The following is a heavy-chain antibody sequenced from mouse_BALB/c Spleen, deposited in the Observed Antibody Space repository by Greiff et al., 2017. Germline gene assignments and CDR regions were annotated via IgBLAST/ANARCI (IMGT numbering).Heavy chain of an antibody. V-gene: IGHV5-6-5*01. Sequence: EVKLLESGGGLVKPGGSLKLSCAASGFTFSSYAMSWVRQTPEKRLEWVASISSGGSTYYPDSVKGRFTISRDNARNSLYLQMSSLRSEDTAMYYCARKGICYGNYDAMDDWGQGTSVTVSS. CDR2: ISSGGST. CDR1: GFTFSSYA. CDR3: ARKGICYGNYDAMDD. D-gene: IGHD2-1*01. J-gene: IGHJ4*01.